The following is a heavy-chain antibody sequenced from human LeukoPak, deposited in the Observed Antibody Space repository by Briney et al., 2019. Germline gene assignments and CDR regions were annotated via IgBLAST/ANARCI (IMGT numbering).Heavy chain of an antibody. CDR3: AKDGGAYQLLNNWFDP. CDR2: IWYDGSNK. V-gene: IGHV3-33*06. Sequence: GRSLRLSCAASGFTFSSYGMHWVRQAPGKGLEWAAVIWYDGSNKYYADSVKGRFTISRDNSKNTLYLQMNSLRAEDTAVYYCAKDGGAYQLLNNWFDPWGQGTLVTVSS. D-gene: IGHD2-2*01. J-gene: IGHJ5*02. CDR1: GFTFSSYG.